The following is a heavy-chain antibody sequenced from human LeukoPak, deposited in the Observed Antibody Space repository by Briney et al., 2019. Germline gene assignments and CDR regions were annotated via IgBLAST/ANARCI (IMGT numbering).Heavy chain of an antibody. D-gene: IGHD1-14*01. J-gene: IGHJ5*01. V-gene: IGHV3-74*01. CDR2: ISRDGAIT. CDR3: ARGWYGPDS. Sequence: GGSLRLSCAASGVTFSGHSMHWVRQAPGKGLVWVSGISRDGAITNYADAVKGRFTISRDNAKNTLYLQMNSLRVEDGAVYSCARGWYGPDSCGQGTLVTVSS. CDR1: GVTFSGHS.